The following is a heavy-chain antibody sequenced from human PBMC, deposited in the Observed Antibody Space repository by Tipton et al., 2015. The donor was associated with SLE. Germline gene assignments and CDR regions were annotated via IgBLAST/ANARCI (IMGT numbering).Heavy chain of an antibody. Sequence: SLRLSCAASGFTFSGYAMHWVRQAPGKGLEWVAFIRYDGSNKYYADSVKGRFTISRDNSKNTLYLQMNSLRAEDTAVYYCAKDLYYYDSSGYYYGDYWGQGTLVTVSS. CDR3: AKDLYYYDSSGYYYGDY. CDR1: GFTFSGYA. D-gene: IGHD3-22*01. CDR2: IRYDGSNK. V-gene: IGHV3-30*02. J-gene: IGHJ4*02.